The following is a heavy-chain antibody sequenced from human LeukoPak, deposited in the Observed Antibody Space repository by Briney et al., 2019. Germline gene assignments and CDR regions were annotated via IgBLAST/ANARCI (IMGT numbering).Heavy chain of an antibody. V-gene: IGHV3-33*01. CDR2: IWYDGSNK. J-gene: IGHJ4*02. CDR1: GFTFSSYG. CDR3: AREGILYYFDY. Sequence: PGGSPRLSCAASGFTFSSYGMHWVRQAPGKGLEWVAVIWYDGSNKYYADSVKGRFTISRDNSKNTLYLQMNSLRAEDTAVYYCAREGILYYFDYWGQGTLVTVSS. D-gene: IGHD6-13*01.